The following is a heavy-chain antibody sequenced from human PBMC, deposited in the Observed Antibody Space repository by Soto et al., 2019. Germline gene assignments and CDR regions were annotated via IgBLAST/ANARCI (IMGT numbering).Heavy chain of an antibody. Sequence: GGSLRLSCAAYGFTFSSYAMHWVRQAPGKGLEWAAAISYDGSNKYYADSVKGRFTISRDNAKNTMYLQMNSLRAEDTAVYYCARDQGYDFWSGLTFDYWGQGTLVTVSS. CDR3: ARDQGYDFWSGLTFDY. J-gene: IGHJ4*02. D-gene: IGHD3-3*01. V-gene: IGHV3-30-3*01. CDR1: GFTFSSYA. CDR2: ISYDGSNK.